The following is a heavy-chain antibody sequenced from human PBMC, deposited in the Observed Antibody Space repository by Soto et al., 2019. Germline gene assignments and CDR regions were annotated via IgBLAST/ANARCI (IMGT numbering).Heavy chain of an antibody. D-gene: IGHD3-22*01. V-gene: IGHV4-39*01. CDR3: ARLTYYYDSSGYYVLDY. CDR2: IYYSGST. Sequence: PSETLSLTCTVSGGSVSGGSYYWNWIRQPPGKGLEWIGSIYYSGSTYYKPSLKSRVTISVDTSKNQFYMKLSSVNAADTAVYYRARLTYYYDSSGYYVLDYWGQGTLVTVSS. J-gene: IGHJ4*02. CDR1: GGSVSGGSYY.